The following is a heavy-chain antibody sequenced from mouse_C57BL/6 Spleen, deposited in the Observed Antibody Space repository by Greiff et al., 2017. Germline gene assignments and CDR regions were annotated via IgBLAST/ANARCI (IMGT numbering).Heavy chain of an antibody. V-gene: IGHV5-12*01. CDR1: GFTFSDYY. J-gene: IGHJ2*01. CDR2: IINGGGST. D-gene: IGHD1-1*01. CDR3: ARRGTTVYFDY. Sequence: EVQGVESGGGLVQPGGSLKLSCAASGFTFSDYYMYWVRQTPEKRLEWVAYIINGGGSTYYPDTVKGRFTISRDNAKNTLYLQMSRLKSEDTAMYYCARRGTTVYFDYWGQGTTLTVSS.